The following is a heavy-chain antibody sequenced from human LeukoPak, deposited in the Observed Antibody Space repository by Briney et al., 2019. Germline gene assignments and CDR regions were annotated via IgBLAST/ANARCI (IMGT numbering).Heavy chain of an antibody. Sequence: EASVKVSCKASGYTFTSYYIHWVRQAPGQGLEWMGIINPSGSSTGYAQKFQDRVTMTRDTSTSTVYMELSSLRSEDTAVYYCVRGWSGATFDIWGQGTMVTVSS. CDR3: VRGWSGATFDI. J-gene: IGHJ3*02. D-gene: IGHD6-25*01. CDR1: GYTFTSYY. V-gene: IGHV1-46*01. CDR2: INPSGSST.